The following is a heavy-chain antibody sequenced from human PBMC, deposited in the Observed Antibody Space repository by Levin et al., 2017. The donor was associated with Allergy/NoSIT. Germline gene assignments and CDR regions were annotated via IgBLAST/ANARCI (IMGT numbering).Heavy chain of an antibody. CDR2: IYSSGST. J-gene: IGHJ2*01. V-gene: IGHV4-4*07. Sequence: SQTLSLTCTVSGGSISTYYWSWIRQPAGKGLEWIGRIYSSGSTNYNPSLKSRVTMSVDTSKNQFSLKLSSVTAADTAVYYCARELGYCSRASCYTPFDLWGRGTLVTVSS. D-gene: IGHD2-2*02. CDR1: GGSISTYY. CDR3: ARELGYCSRASCYTPFDL.